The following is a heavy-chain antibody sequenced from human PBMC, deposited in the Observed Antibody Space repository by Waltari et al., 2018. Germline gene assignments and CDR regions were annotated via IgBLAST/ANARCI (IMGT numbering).Heavy chain of an antibody. J-gene: IGHJ4*02. Sequence: EVQLLESGGGLVQPGGSLRLSCAASGFTFSSYAMSWVRQAPGKGLEWVSAISGSVGSTYYADSVKGRFTISRDNSKNTLYLQMNSLRAEDTAVYYCAKTVVRFGEFGYWGQGTLVTVSS. D-gene: IGHD3-10*01. V-gene: IGHV3-23*01. CDR1: GFTFSSYA. CDR3: AKTVVRFGEFGY. CDR2: ISGSVGST.